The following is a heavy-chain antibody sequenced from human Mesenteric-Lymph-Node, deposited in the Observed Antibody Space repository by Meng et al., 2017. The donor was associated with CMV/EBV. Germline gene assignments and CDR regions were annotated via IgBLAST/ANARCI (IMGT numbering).Heavy chain of an antibody. D-gene: IGHD3-3*01. J-gene: IGHJ6*02. CDR3: ARDLKSSRLRFLERASPLDDMDV. CDR1: GFTFSSYS. V-gene: IGHV3-48*04. CDR2: ISSSGSTI. Sequence: ETLSPTCAASGFTFSSYSMNWVRQAPGKGLEWVSYISSSGSTIYYGDSVKGRFTISRDNAKNSRYLQMNSLRAEDTAVYYCARDLKSSRLRFLERASPLDDMDVWGQGTTVTVSS.